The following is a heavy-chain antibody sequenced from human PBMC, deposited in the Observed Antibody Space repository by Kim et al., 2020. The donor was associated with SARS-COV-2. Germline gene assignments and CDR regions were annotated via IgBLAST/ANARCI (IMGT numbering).Heavy chain of an antibody. CDR2: INTNTGNP. CDR1: GYTFTSYA. CDR3: AREVYDYIWGSYRYTDY. J-gene: IGHJ4*02. V-gene: IGHV7-4-1*02. D-gene: IGHD3-16*02. Sequence: ASVKVSCKASGYTFTSYAMNWVRQAPGQGLEWMGWINTNTGNPTYAHGFTGRFVFSLDTSVSTAYLLISSLKAEDTAVYYCAREVYDYIWGSYRYTDYWGQGTLVTVSS.